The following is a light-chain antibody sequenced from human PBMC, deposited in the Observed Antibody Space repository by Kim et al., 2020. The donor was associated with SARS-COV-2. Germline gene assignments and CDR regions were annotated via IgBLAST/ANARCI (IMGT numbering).Light chain of an antibody. Sequence: DIQMTQSPSSLSASVGDRVTITCRASQSISSYLNWYQEKPGKAPKLLIYAASSLESGVPSRFSGSGSGTDFTLTISTLQAEDFATYYCQQSYSSPQTFGQGTKVDIK. CDR1: QSISSY. CDR2: AAS. CDR3: QQSYSSPQT. V-gene: IGKV1-39*01. J-gene: IGKJ1*01.